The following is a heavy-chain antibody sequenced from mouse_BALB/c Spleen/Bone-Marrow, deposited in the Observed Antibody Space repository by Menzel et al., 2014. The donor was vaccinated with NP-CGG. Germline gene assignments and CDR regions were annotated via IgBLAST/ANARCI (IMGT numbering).Heavy chain of an antibody. V-gene: IGHV2-4*02. CDR3: ARKAWDGYFDY. J-gene: IGHJ2*01. D-gene: IGHD4-1*01. Sequence: VKLQESGPGLVQPSQSLSITCTVSGFSLTSYGVHWVRPPPGKGLEWLGVIWSGGSTDYNAAFMSRLSVSKDNSKSQVFFKMNSLQADDTAIYYCARKAWDGYFDYWGQGTTLTVSS. CDR1: GFSLTSYG. CDR2: IWSGGST.